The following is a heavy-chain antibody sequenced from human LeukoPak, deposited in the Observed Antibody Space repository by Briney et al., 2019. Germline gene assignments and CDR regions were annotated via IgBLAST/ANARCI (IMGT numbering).Heavy chain of an antibody. D-gene: IGHD1-20*01. CDR2: INPNSGGT. J-gene: IGHJ4*02. V-gene: IGHV1-2*02. CDR3: AREYNWNDYFDY. Sequence: ASVKVSCKASGYTFTGYYMHWVRQAPGQGLECMGWINPNSGGTNYAQKFQGRVTMTRDTSISTAYMELSSLRSEDTAVYYCAREYNWNDYFDYWGQGTLVTVSS. CDR1: GYTFTGYY.